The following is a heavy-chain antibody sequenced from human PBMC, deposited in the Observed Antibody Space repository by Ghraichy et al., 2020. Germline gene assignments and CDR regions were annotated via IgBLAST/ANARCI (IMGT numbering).Heavy chain of an antibody. Sequence: SETLSLTCTVSGGSINNYYWSWIRQPPGKGLEWIGSIYYSGITNYNPSLKSRVTISVDTSKNQFSLKLSSVTAADTAVYFCARHALWFGELTLIDYWGQGTLVTVSS. CDR3: ARHALWFGELTLIDY. CDR2: IYYSGIT. J-gene: IGHJ4*02. CDR1: GGSINNYY. D-gene: IGHD3-10*01. V-gene: IGHV4-59*08.